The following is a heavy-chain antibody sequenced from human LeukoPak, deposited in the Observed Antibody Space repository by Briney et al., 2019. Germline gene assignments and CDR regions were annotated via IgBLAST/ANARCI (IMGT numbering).Heavy chain of an antibody. CDR3: ARSVLRYFDWLQDAFDI. CDR2: IYTSGST. D-gene: IGHD3-9*01. V-gene: IGHV4-4*07. CDR1: GGSISSYY. J-gene: IGHJ3*02. Sequence: SETLSLTCAVSGGSISSYYWSWIRQPAGKGLEWIGCIYTSGSTNYNPSLKSRVTMSVDTSKNQFSLKLSSVTAADTAVYYCARSVLRYFDWLQDAFDIWGQGTMVTVSS.